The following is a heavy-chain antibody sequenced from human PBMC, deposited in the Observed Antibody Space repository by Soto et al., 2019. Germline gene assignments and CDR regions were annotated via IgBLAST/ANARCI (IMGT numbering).Heavy chain of an antibody. V-gene: IGHV1-18*01. CDR1: GYTFTSYG. CDR2: ISAYNGNT. J-gene: IGHJ6*02. D-gene: IGHD3-10*01. CDR3: ARGATHVLLWFGELLYGMDV. Sequence: RASVKVSCKASGYTFTSYGISWVRQAPGQGLEWMGWISAYNGNTNYAQKLQGRVTMTTDTSTSTAYMELRSLRSDDTAVYYCARGATHVLLWFGELLYGMDVWGQGTTVTVSS.